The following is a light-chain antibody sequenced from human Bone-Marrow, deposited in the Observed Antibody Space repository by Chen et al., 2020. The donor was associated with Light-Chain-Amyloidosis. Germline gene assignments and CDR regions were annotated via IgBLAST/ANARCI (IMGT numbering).Light chain of an antibody. CDR2: QDS. CDR1: ELGDKY. J-gene: IGLJ2*01. Sequence: SYDLTQPRSVSLSPGQTASITCSGDELGDKYVSWYQQKPGQSPVLVIYQDSKRTSGIPERFSGSNSGNTATLTISETQATDEADYYCQTWDSDTVPFGGGTKLTVL. V-gene: IGLV3-1*01. CDR3: QTWDSDTVP.